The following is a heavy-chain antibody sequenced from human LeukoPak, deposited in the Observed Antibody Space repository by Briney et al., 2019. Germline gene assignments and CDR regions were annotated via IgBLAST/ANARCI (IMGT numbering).Heavy chain of an antibody. CDR2: IIPILGIA. Sequence: ASVKVSCKAPGGTFSSYAISWVRQAPGQGLEWMGRIIPILGIANYARKFQGRVTITADKSTSTAYMELSSLRSEDTAVYYCARDSVVVTAIPIFDYWGQGTLVTVSS. CDR1: GGTFSSYA. J-gene: IGHJ4*02. V-gene: IGHV1-69*04. D-gene: IGHD2-21*02. CDR3: ARDSVVVTAIPIFDY.